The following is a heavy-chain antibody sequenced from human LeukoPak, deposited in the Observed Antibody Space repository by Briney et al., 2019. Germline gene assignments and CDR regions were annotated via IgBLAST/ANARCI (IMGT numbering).Heavy chain of an antibody. D-gene: IGHD4-17*01. CDR1: GGSFSGYY. V-gene: IGHV4-34*01. CDR2: INHSGST. J-gene: IGHJ3*02. CDR3: ASRGGAYGAFDI. Sequence: PSETLSLTCAVYGGSFSGYYWSWIRQPPGKGLEWIGEINHSGSTSYNPSLKSRVTISIDTSKNQFSLKLSSVTAADTAVYYCASRGGAYGAFDIWGQGTMVTVSS.